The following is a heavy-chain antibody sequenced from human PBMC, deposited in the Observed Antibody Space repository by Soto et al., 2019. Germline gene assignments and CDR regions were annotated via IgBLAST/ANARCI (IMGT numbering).Heavy chain of an antibody. D-gene: IGHD3-10*01. CDR1: GYTFTSYG. V-gene: IGHV1-18*01. CDR2: ISAYNGNT. CDR3: ARWFGELTYYYYMDV. Sequence: ASVKVSCKASGYTFTSYGISWVRQAPGQGLEWMGWISAYNGNTNYAQKLQGRVTMTTDTSTSTAYMELRSLRSDDTAVYYCARWFGELTYYYYMDVWGKGTTVTVSS. J-gene: IGHJ6*03.